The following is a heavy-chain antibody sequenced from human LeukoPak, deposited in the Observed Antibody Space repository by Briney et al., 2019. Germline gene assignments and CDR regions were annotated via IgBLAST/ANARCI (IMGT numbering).Heavy chain of an antibody. CDR1: GYTFTTYY. J-gene: IGHJ3*02. CDR3: ARWADYYGLGTYYASDI. D-gene: IGHD3-10*01. Sequence: ASVKVSCKASGYTFTTYYMHWVRQASGQGLEWMGWINPNSGGTKYAQKFQDRVTMTRDTSISTAYMELNRLTSDDTSVYYCARWADYYGLGTYYASDIWGQGTMVTVSS. V-gene: IGHV1-2*02. CDR2: INPNSGGT.